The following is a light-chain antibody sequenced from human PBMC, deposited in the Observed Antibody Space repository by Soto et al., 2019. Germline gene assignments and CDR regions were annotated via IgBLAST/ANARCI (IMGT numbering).Light chain of an antibody. J-gene: IGKJ1*01. V-gene: IGKV1-5*03. CDR1: QTISSW. CDR3: QHYNSYSEA. Sequence: DIQMTQSPSTLSGSVGDRVTITCRARQTISSWLAWYQQKPGKAPKILIYKASTLKSGVPSRFSGSGSGTEFTLTISSLQTDDFATYYCQHYNSYSEACGQGTKVELK. CDR2: KAS.